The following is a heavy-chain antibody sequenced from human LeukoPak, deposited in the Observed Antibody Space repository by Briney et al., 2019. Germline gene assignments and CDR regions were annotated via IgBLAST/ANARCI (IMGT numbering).Heavy chain of an antibody. CDR3: ARLGGSSQFDY. J-gene: IGHJ4*02. CDR2: IYYRGST. D-gene: IGHD1-26*01. Sequence: PSETLSLTCKVSGGFISSYYWSWIRKPPGKGREWIGYIYYRGSTNYNSSLQSRVTVSLDTSKSQFSLKLSSVTAADTAVYYCARLGGSSQFDYWGQGILVTVSS. CDR1: GGFISSYY. V-gene: IGHV4-59*01.